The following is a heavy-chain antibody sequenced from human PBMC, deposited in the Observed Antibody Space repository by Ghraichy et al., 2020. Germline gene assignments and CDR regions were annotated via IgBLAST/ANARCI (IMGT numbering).Heavy chain of an antibody. CDR2: ISYDGSYT. Sequence: GGSLRLSCAAFGFTFTNYGMHWVRQAPGKGLEWVAVISYDGSYTYYADSVKGRFTISRDNSKNTLYMQMNSLRAEDTAVYYCAKGFSQRTPRVGAYYYFDLWGRGTLVTVSS. CDR3: AKGFSQRTPRVGAYYYFDL. D-gene: IGHD1-26*01. CDR1: GFTFTNYG. J-gene: IGHJ2*01. V-gene: IGHV3-30*18.